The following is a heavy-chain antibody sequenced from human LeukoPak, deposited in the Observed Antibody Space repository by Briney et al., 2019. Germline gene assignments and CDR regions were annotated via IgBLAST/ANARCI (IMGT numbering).Heavy chain of an antibody. CDR1: GGSISSGGYY. CDR3: ARDHITMVRGASGGYLDY. CDR2: IYYSGST. Sequence: SETLSLTCTVSGGSISSGGYYWSRIRQHPGKGLEWIGYIYYSGSTYYNPSLKSRVTISVDTSKNQFSLKLSSVTAADTAVYYCARDHITMVRGASGGYLDYWGQGTLVTVSS. D-gene: IGHD3-10*01. J-gene: IGHJ4*02. V-gene: IGHV4-31*03.